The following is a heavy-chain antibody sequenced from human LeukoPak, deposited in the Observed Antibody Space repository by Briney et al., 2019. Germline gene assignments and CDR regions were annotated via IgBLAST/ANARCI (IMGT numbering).Heavy chain of an antibody. CDR2: ISSSGSSI. J-gene: IGHJ6*02. Sequence: GGSLRLSCAASGFTFSDYYMTWIRQAPGKGLEWVSYISSSGSSIYYADSVKGRFTISRDNAKNSLYLQMNSLRAEDTAVYYCAREWYYDFWSGRYYGMDVWGQGTTVTVSS. CDR3: AREWYYDFWSGRYYGMDV. V-gene: IGHV3-11*01. D-gene: IGHD3-3*01. CDR1: GFTFSDYY.